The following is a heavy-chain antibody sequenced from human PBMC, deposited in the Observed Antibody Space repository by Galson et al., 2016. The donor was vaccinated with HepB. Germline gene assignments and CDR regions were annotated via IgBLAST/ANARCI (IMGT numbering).Heavy chain of an antibody. CDR3: AKISLGGYSSGWGGSFDI. D-gene: IGHD6-19*01. V-gene: IGHV3-23*01. Sequence: SLRLSCAGSGFTFSSYAMNWVRQAPGKGLEWVSSIRDGDGRTHYADSVEGRFTISRDNSKNTLSLQMNSRRAEDTAIYYCAKISLGGYSSGWGGSFDIWGQGTKVTVSS. CDR1: GFTFSSYA. CDR2: IRDGDGRT. J-gene: IGHJ3*02.